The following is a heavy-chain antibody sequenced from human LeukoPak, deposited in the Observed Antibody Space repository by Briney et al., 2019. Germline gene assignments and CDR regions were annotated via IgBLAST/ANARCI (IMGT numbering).Heavy chain of an antibody. D-gene: IGHD2-8*02. Sequence: ASVKVSCKASGYTFTSYGISWVRQAPGQGLEWMGWISAYNGNTNYAQKLQGRVTMTTDTSTSTAYMELRSLRSDDTAVYYCARDGPFPHCTGGVRSFNDYFDYWGQGTLVTVSS. J-gene: IGHJ4*02. CDR1: GYTFTSYG. CDR3: ARDGPFPHCTGGVRSFNDYFDY. V-gene: IGHV1-18*01. CDR2: ISAYNGNT.